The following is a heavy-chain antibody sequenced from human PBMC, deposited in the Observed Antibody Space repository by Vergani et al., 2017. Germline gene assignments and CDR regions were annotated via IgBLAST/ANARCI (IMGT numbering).Heavy chain of an antibody. CDR2: IIPILGIA. D-gene: IGHD5-18*01. V-gene: IGHV1-69*04. Sequence: QVQLVQSGAEVKKPGSSVKVSCKASGGTFSSYAISWVRQAPGQGLEWMGRIIPILGIANYARKFQGRVTITTDKSTSTAYMELSSLSSEDTAVYYCASPTKGYSDGYVYGMDVWGQGTTVTVSS. J-gene: IGHJ6*02. CDR1: GGTFSSYA. CDR3: ASPTKGYSDGYVYGMDV.